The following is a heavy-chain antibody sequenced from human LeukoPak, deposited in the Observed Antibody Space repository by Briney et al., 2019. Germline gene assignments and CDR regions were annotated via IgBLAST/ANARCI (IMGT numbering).Heavy chain of an antibody. V-gene: IGHV3-23*01. CDR2: ISGSGGST. D-gene: IGHD2-2*01. CDR1: GFTFSSYA. J-gene: IGHJ6*03. Sequence: GGSLRLSCAASGFTFSSYAMSWVRQAPGKGLEWVSAISGSGGSTYYADSVKGRFTISRDNSKNTLYLQMNSLRAEGTAVYYCAKDARYCSSTSLRCYYYYMDVWGKGTTVTVSS. CDR3: AKDARYCSSTSLRCYYYYMDV.